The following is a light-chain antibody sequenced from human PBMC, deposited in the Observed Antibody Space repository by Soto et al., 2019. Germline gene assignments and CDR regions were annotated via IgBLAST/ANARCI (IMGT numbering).Light chain of an antibody. V-gene: IGKV1-33*01. CDR1: HGITNY. Sequence: DIQMTQSPSSLSASVLYRFTMTCQAFHGITNYLNWYQQKPGKAPKLLIYGASNLETGVPSRFSGSGSGTDFTFTISSLQAEDIATYFCQQYDSVFTFGQGTRLEIK. CDR3: QQYDSVFT. J-gene: IGKJ5*01. CDR2: GAS.